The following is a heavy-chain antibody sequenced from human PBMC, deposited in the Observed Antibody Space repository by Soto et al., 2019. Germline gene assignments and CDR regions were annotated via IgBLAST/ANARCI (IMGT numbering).Heavy chain of an antibody. D-gene: IGHD6-13*01. CDR1: GFTFSNAW. CDR2: IKSKTDGGTT. Sequence: GGSLRLSCAASGFTFSNAWMNWVRQAPGKGLEWVGRIKSKTDGGTTDYAAPVKGRFTISRDDSKNSLYLHMNSLKTEDTAVYYCVRIKLGSLKTFDYWGQGTLVTVSS. V-gene: IGHV3-15*07. J-gene: IGHJ4*02. CDR3: VRIKLGSLKTFDY.